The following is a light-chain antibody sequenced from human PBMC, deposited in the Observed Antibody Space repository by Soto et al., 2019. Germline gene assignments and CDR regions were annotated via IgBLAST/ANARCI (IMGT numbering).Light chain of an antibody. J-gene: IGKJ1*01. CDR2: GAS. CDR1: QHIRTD. V-gene: IGKV3-15*01. Sequence: DIVMTQSPATLSESPGGRVIVSCRASQHIRTDLAWYQQRPGQAPRLLIYGASARATGIPARFSGSGSGTEFTLTISNLQSEDFAVYYCHQYKKWPPITFSQGTKVDIK. CDR3: HQYKKWPPIT.